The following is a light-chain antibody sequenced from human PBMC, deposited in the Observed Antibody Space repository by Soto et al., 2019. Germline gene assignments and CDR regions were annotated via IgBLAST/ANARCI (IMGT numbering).Light chain of an antibody. CDR2: GAS. J-gene: IGKJ2*01. Sequence: EIVLTQSPGTLSLSPGERATLSCRASQSVSSSYLAWYQQKPGQAPRLLIYGASGRPTGIPDRFSGSGSGTDFPLTISRLEAEDFAVYYCQQDGSSPMYTFGQGTKLEIK. CDR3: QQDGSSPMYT. CDR1: QSVSSSY. V-gene: IGKV3-20*01.